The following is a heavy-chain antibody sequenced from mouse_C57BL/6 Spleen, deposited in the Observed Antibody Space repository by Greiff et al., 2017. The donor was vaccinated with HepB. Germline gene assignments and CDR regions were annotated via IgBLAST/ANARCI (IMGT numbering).Heavy chain of an antibody. J-gene: IGHJ1*03. CDR1: GFNIKDYY. V-gene: IGHV14-1*01. D-gene: IGHD1-1*01. CDR3: TLTTVVARYFDV. CDR2: IDPEDGDT. Sequence: EVQLQQSGAELVRPGASVKLSCTASGFNIKDYYMHWVKQRPEQGLEWIGRIDPEDGDTEYAPKFQGKATMTADSSSNTAYLQHSSLTSEDTAVYYWTLTTVVARYFDVWGTGTTVTVSS.